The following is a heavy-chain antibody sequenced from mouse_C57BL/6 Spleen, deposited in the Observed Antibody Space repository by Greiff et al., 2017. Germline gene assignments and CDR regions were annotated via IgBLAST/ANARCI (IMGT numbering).Heavy chain of an antibody. J-gene: IGHJ2*01. Sequence: EVKLVESGGGLVKPGGSLTLSCAASGFTFSDYGMHWVRQAPEKGLEWVAYISSGSSTIYYADTVKGRFTISRDNAKNTLFLQMTSLRSEDTAMYYCARRANWPFDYWGQGTTLTVSS. CDR3: ARRANWPFDY. D-gene: IGHD4-1*01. CDR1: GFTFSDYG. CDR2: ISSGSSTI. V-gene: IGHV5-17*01.